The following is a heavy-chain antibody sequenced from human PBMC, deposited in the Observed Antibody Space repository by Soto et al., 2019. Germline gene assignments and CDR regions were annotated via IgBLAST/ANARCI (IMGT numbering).Heavy chain of an antibody. V-gene: IGHV3-33*01. D-gene: IGHD3-3*01. CDR2: IWYDGSNK. CDR1: GFTFSSYG. Sequence: GGSLRLSCAASGFTFSSYGMHWVRQAPGKGLEWVAVIWYDGSNKYYADSVKGRFTISRDNSKNTLYLQMNSLRAEDTAVYYCARGNYDFWSGYYPSERQKMRGVVYNWFDPWGQGTLVTVSS. CDR3: ARGNYDFWSGYYPSERQKMRGVVYNWFDP. J-gene: IGHJ5*02.